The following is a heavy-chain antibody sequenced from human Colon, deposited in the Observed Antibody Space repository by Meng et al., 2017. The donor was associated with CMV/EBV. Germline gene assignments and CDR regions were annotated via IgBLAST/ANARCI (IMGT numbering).Heavy chain of an antibody. J-gene: IGHJ5*02. V-gene: IGHV3-30*02. D-gene: IGHD2/OR15-2a*01. CDR1: RFSFSFYG. CDR3: AKDRAFGGSSPGNIGA. CDR2: IRFDEKNK. Sequence: GESLKISCAASRFSFSFYGMHWVRQAPGKGLEWVTFIRFDEKNKFYADSVKGRFAISRDNSKNMVYLQMNSLSSEDTGVYYCAKDRAFGGSSPGNIGAWGQGTPVTVSS.